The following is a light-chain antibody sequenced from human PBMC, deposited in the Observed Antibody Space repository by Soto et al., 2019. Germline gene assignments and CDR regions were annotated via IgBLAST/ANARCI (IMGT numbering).Light chain of an antibody. Sequence: QSALTQPPSVSAAPGQKVTISCSGSSSNIGNNYVSWFQQLPGTAPKLLIYDNNKRPSGIPDRFSGSKSGTSATLGITGLQTVDEADYYCGTWDSSLSAGVFGGGTKLTVL. CDR2: DNN. V-gene: IGLV1-51*01. J-gene: IGLJ2*01. CDR1: SSNIGNNY. CDR3: GTWDSSLSAGV.